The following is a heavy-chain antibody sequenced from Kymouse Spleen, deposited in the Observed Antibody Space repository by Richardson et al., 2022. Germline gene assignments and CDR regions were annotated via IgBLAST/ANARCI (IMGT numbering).Heavy chain of an antibody. D-gene: IGHD3-10*01. Sequence: EVQLVESGGGLVQPGRSLRLSCAASGFTFDDYAMHWVRQAPGKGLEWVSGISWNSGSIGYADSVKGRFTISRDNAKNSLYLQMNSLRAEDTALYYCAKASMVRGVTHYFDYWGQGTLVTVSS. CDR3: AKASMVRGVTHYFDY. CDR1: GFTFDDYA. V-gene: IGHV3-9*01. CDR2: ISWNSGSI. J-gene: IGHJ4*02.